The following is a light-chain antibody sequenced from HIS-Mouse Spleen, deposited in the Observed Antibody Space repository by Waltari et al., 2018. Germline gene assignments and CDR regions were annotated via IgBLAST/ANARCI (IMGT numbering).Light chain of an antibody. V-gene: IGLV3-1*01. Sequence: SSELTQPPSVSVSPGQTASITCSVDKLGDKYACWYQQKPGQSPVLVIYQGSKRPSGIPERFSGSNSGNTATLTISGTQAMDEADYYCQAWDSSTVVFGGGTKLTVL. J-gene: IGLJ2*01. CDR1: KLGDKY. CDR2: QGS. CDR3: QAWDSSTVV.